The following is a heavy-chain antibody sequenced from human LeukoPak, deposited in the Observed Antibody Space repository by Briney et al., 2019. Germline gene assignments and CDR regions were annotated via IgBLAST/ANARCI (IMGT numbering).Heavy chain of an antibody. CDR3: ARLSDY. CDR2: IYHSGST. J-gene: IGHJ4*02. V-gene: IGHV4-38-2*01. Sequence: SETLSLTCAVSGYSISSGYYRGWIRQPPGKGLEWIGSIYHSGSTYYNPSLKSRVTISVDTSKNQFSLKLSSVTAADTAVYYCARLSDYWGQGTLVTVSS. D-gene: IGHD3-3*02. CDR1: GYSISSGYY.